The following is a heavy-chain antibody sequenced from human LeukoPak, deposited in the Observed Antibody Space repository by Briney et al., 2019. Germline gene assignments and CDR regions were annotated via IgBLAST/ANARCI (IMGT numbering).Heavy chain of an antibody. Sequence: PSETLSLTCTVSGGSINSYYWSWLRQPAGKGLEWIGRIYTSGSTNYNPSLKSRVNMSVDTSKNQSSLKLSSVTAADTAVYYCARGVTTVTVDYWGQGTLVTVSS. V-gene: IGHV4-4*07. J-gene: IGHJ4*02. CDR1: GGSINSYY. CDR3: ARGVTTVTVDY. D-gene: IGHD4-17*01. CDR2: IYTSGST.